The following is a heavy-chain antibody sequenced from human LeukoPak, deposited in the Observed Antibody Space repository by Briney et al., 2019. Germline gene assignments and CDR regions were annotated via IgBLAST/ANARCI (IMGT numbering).Heavy chain of an antibody. V-gene: IGHV3-48*03. CDR2: ITDNGRNT. Sequence: GGSLRLSCAASGFTFSSYNMHWVRQAPGKGLEYVSAITDNGRNTYYSHSVKGRFTVSRDNAKNSLYLQMNTLRAEDTAVYYCARDFLGSSGYYPTRDYWGQGTLVTVSS. CDR3: ARDFLGSSGYYPTRDY. CDR1: GFTFSSYN. D-gene: IGHD3-22*01. J-gene: IGHJ4*02.